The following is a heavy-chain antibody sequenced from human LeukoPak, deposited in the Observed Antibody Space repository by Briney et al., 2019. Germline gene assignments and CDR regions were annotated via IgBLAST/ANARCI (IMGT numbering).Heavy chain of an antibody. V-gene: IGHV4-38-2*02. D-gene: IGHD3-16*02. J-gene: IGHJ4*02. Sequence: SETLSLTCTVSGYSISSAHYWGWIRQPPGKGLEWIGIIYHSGSTYYNPSLKSRVTLSVDTSKNQFSPRLSSVTAADTAVYYCARRTFGGVIAYWGQGTLVTVSS. CDR3: ARRTFGGVIAY. CDR1: GYSISSAHY. CDR2: IYHSGST.